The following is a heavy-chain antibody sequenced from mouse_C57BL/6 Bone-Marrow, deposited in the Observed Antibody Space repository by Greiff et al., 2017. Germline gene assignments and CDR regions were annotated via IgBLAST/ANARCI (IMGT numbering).Heavy chain of an antibody. CDR1: GFTFSSYA. D-gene: IGHD2-3*01. J-gene: IGHJ3*01. Sequence: EVQGVESGEGLVKPGGSLKLSCAASGFTFSSYAMSWVRQTPEKWLEWVAYISSGGDYIYYADTVKGRCTISRDTARNTLYLQMSSLKSEDTAMYYCTRGYDGYFPWFAYWGQGTLVTVSA. CDR3: TRGYDGYFPWFAY. V-gene: IGHV5-9-1*02. CDR2: ISSGGDYI.